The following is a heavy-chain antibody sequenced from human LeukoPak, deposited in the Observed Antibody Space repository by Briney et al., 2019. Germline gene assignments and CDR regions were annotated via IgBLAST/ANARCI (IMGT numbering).Heavy chain of an antibody. Sequence: GGSLRLSCAASGFTFSNSGMSWVRQAPGKGLEWVSGISGSGGSTYCADSVKGRFTISRDNSKNTLSLQMNSLRAEDTALYYCAKGFPRYEGGAWIDAFDIWGQGTMVTVSS. J-gene: IGHJ3*02. CDR2: ISGSGGST. D-gene: IGHD2-21*01. CDR1: GFTFSNSG. CDR3: AKGFPRYEGGAWIDAFDI. V-gene: IGHV3-23*01.